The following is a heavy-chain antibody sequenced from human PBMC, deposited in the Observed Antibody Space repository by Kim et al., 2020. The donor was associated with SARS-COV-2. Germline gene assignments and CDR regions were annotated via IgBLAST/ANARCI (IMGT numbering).Heavy chain of an antibody. Sequence: GGSLRLSCAASGFTFSSYGMHWVRQAPGKGLEWVAVISYDGSNKYYADSVKGRFTISRDNSKNTLYLQMNSLRAEDTAVYYCARGSSGWFGRWFEPWGQG. D-gene: IGHD6-19*01. V-gene: IGHV3-33*05. J-gene: IGHJ5*02. CDR1: GFTFSSYG. CDR2: ISYDGSNK. CDR3: ARGSSGWFGRWFEP.